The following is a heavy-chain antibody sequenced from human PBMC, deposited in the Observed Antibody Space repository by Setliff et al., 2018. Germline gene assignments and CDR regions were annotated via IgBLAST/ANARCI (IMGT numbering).Heavy chain of an antibody. D-gene: IGHD3-22*01. CDR1: GFTFSDYS. CDR3: ARDSYSSGWPYY. CDR2: ITSTL. J-gene: IGHJ4*02. V-gene: IGHV3-21*01. Sequence: PGGSLRLSCAASGFTFSDYSMHWVRQAPGKGLEWVSSITSTLYYADSGKGRFTIFSDNAKNSLYLQMSSRRAEATAVDSSARDSYSSGWPYYWGQGTRVTVSS.